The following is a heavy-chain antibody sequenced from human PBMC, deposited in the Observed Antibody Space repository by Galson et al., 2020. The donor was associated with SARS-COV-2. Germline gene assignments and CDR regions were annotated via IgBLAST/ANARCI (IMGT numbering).Heavy chain of an antibody. Sequence: TGGSLRLSFAASGFTFSDYALHWVRQAPGKGLEWLAVISYDGSKKYYADSVKGRFTISRDNYGNTVSLQMNGLSDDDTAVYYCAKVPGGDPSNWDGALHIWCQGTMVTVSS. V-gene: IGHV3-30-3*01. CDR1: GFTFSDYA. J-gene: IGHJ3*02. D-gene: IGHD1-20*01. CDR3: AKVPGGDPSNWDGALHI. CDR2: ISYDGSKK.